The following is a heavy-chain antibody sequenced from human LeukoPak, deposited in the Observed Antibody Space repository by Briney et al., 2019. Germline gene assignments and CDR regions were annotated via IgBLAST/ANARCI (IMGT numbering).Heavy chain of an antibody. D-gene: IGHD1-1*01. CDR3: ARAKLVMPEYN. Sequence: SETLSLTCTVSGGSISGYYWSWIRQPPGKGLEWIGYIYYSGSTNYNPSLKSRVTISVDTSKNQFSLKLSSVTAADTAVYYCARAKLVMPEYNWGQGTLVTVSS. V-gene: IGHV4-59*08. CDR2: IYYSGST. J-gene: IGHJ4*02. CDR1: GGSISGYY.